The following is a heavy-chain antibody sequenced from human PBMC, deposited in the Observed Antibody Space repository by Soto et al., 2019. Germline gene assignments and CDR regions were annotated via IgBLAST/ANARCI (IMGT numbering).Heavy chain of an antibody. CDR1: GFTVSSNY. Sequence: EVQLVESGGALVQPGGSLRLACEASGFTVSSNYMSWVLQAPGKGLELVSVIYSGGSTYYADSVKGRFTISRDNSKNTVYLQMNTLRAEDTAVYYCARDGGFCSSTSCYRPFDYWGQGTLVTVSS. V-gene: IGHV3-66*01. J-gene: IGHJ4*02. D-gene: IGHD2-2*02. CDR3: ARDGGFCSSTSCYRPFDY. CDR2: IYSGGST.